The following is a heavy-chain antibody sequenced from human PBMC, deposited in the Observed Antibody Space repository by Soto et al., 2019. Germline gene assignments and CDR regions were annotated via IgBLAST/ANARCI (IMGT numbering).Heavy chain of an antibody. CDR1: GYSFTSYW. J-gene: IGHJ5*02. Sequence: GESLKISCKGSGYSFTSYWIGWVRQMTGKGLEWMGIIYPGDSDTRYSPSFQGQVTISADKSISTAYLQWSSLKASDTAMYYCARGGPLGARREDWFDPWGQGTLVTVPQ. CDR2: IYPGDSDT. V-gene: IGHV5-51*01. D-gene: IGHD1-26*01. CDR3: ARGGPLGARREDWFDP.